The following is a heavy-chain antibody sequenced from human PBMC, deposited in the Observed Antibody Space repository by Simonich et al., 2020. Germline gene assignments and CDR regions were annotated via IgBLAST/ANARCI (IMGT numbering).Heavy chain of an antibody. D-gene: IGHD6-13*01. CDR3: ATLYSSSWYY. V-gene: IGHV4-39*01. J-gene: IGHJ4*02. CDR2: IYYIGST. Sequence: QLQLQESGPGLVKPSETLSLTCTVSGGSISSSSYYWGWIRQPPGKGLEWIGSIYYIGSTSYNPSLKSRVTISVDTSKNQFSLKLSSVTAADTAVYYCATLYSSSWYYWGQGTLVTVSS. CDR1: GGSISSSSYY.